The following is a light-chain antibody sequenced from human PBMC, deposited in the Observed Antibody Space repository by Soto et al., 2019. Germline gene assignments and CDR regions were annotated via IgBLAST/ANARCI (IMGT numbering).Light chain of an antibody. CDR2: GAS. Sequence: EVVMTQSPATLSVSPVDRATLSCRASQSIRNNLAWYRQKPGQAPRLLIYGASTRATGIPARFSGRGSGTEFTLIISRMQSEDFAVYYCQQYNNWPGTFGQGTKVDIK. CDR1: QSIRNN. J-gene: IGKJ1*01. V-gene: IGKV3-15*01. CDR3: QQYNNWPGT.